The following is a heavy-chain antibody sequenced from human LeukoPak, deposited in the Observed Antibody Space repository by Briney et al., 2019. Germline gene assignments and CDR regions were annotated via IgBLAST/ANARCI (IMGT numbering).Heavy chain of an antibody. CDR2: IYSPGTN. CDR1: AGSINSGDYY. Sequence: SETLSLTSTVSAGSINSGDYYWSWIRQLAGKGLEWIGRIYSPGTNYNYNPSLKSRVTISIDTSKNQFSLKLTSVTAADTAVYYCARGIGTSYDSSRDAFDIWGQGTMVTVSS. CDR3: ARGIGTSYDSSRDAFDI. D-gene: IGHD3-22*01. J-gene: IGHJ3*02. V-gene: IGHV4-61*02.